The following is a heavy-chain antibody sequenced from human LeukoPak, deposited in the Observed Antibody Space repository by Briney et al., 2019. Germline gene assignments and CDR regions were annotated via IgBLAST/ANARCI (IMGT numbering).Heavy chain of an antibody. D-gene: IGHD1-20*01. CDR1: GYTFTSDD. CDR3: ARSRPAPEGGYNWNVWKKQKDHYYGMDV. CDR2: MNPNSGNT. Sequence: ASVKVSCKASGYTFTSDDINWVRQATGQGLEWMGWMNPNSGNTGYARKLQGRVNMTRNSSKNTAYMELSSLRSEDTAVHYCARSRPAPEGGYNWNVWKKQKDHYYGMDVWGQGTTVTVSS. V-gene: IGHV1-8*01. J-gene: IGHJ6*02.